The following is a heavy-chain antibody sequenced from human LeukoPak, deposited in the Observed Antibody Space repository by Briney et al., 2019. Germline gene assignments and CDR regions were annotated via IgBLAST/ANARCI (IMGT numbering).Heavy chain of an antibody. J-gene: IGHJ4*02. Sequence: PSETLSLTCTVSGGSISSYYWSWIRQPPGKGLEWIGYIYYSGSTNYNPSLKSRVTISVETSKNEFSLKLSSVTAADTAVYYCARTSSSGLVGGYYFDYWGQGTLVTVSS. D-gene: IGHD6-19*01. CDR3: ARTSSSGLVGGYYFDY. V-gene: IGHV4-59*08. CDR2: IYYSGST. CDR1: GGSISSYY.